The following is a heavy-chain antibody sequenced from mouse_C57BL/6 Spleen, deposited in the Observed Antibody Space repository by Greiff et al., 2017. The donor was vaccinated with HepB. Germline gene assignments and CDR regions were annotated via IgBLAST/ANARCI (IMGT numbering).Heavy chain of an antibody. D-gene: IGHD1-1*01. CDR1: GYTFTDDN. V-gene: IGHV1-18*01. CDR3: VRCGYYGSYFGY. CDR2: INPNNGGT. J-gene: IGHJ2*01. Sequence: EVQLQQSGPELVKPGASVKIPCKASGYTFTDDNMDWVKQSHGKSLEWIGDINPNNGGTIYNQKFKGKATLTVDKSSSTAYIALRSLTSEDTAVYYWVRCGYYGSYFGYWLQGITLTVSS.